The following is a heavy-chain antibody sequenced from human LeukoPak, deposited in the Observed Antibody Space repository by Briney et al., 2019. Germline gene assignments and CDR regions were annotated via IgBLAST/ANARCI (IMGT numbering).Heavy chain of an antibody. Sequence: SETLSLTCTVSGGSITNYYWSWVRQPPGQGLEWNAYIYHTGSTNYNPSLKSRVTISIDTSKNQFSLNLSSVTAADTAIYYCARGPSRYFFYYLGQGTPVTVSS. CDR2: IYHTGST. J-gene: IGHJ4*01. V-gene: IGHV4-59*01. CDR3: ARGPSRYFFYY. CDR1: GGSITNYY.